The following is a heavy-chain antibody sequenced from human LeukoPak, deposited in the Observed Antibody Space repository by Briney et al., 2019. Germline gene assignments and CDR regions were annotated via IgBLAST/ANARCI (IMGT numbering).Heavy chain of an antibody. CDR1: GYTFTSYY. D-gene: IGHD2-15*01. CDR3: ARDNSGGSTWWFDT. V-gene: IGHV1-46*01. Sequence: ASVTVSYKASGYTFTSYYMHWVRQAPGLGLEWMGMINPSGGSTSYAQKFQRRVTMTRDTSTSTVYMELSSLRSEDTAVYYCARDNSGGSTWWFDTWGQGTLVTVSS. J-gene: IGHJ5*02. CDR2: INPSGGST.